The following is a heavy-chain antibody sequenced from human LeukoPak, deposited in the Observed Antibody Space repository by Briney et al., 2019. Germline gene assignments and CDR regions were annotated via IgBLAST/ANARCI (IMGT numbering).Heavy chain of an antibody. V-gene: IGHV3-11*04. Sequence: GGSLRLSCAATGFTFSDHNMGWMRQAPGKGLEWTSYMSGSGIYYADSVKGRFTISRDNAKNSLYLQMNSLRAEDTAVYYCARDDAKYYYDSSGYYYEYNWFDPWGQGTLVTVSS. CDR1: GFTFSDHN. D-gene: IGHD3-22*01. J-gene: IGHJ5*02. CDR3: ARDDAKYYYDSSGYYYEYNWFDP. CDR2: MSGSGI.